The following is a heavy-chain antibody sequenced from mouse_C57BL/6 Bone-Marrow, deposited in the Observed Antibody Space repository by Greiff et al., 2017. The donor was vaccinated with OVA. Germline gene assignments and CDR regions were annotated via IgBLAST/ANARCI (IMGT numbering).Heavy chain of an antibody. J-gene: IGHJ2*01. CDR2: INSDGGST. CDR3: ARHYSNYVDYFDY. D-gene: IGHD2-5*01. V-gene: IGHV5-2*01. CDR1: AYEFPSHD. Sequence: EVKLMESGGGLVQPGESLKLSCESNAYEFPSHDMSWVRKTPEKRLELVAAINSDGGSTYYPDTMERRFIISRDNTKKTLYLQMSSLRSEDTALYYCARHYSNYVDYFDYWGQGTTLTVSS.